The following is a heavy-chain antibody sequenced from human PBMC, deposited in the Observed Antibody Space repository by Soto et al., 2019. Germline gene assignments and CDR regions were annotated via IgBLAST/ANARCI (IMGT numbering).Heavy chain of an antibody. CDR1: GGDISSYY. D-gene: IGHD2-2*01. V-gene: IGHV4-59*12. CDR2: IYYSGST. J-gene: IGHJ3*02. CDR3: AREFQYCISTSCYLDAFDI. Sequence: SETLSLTCTVSGGDISSYYWSWIRQPPGKGLEYIGYIYYSGSTNYNPSLKSRVTISVDTSKNQFSLKLSSVTAADTAVYYCAREFQYCISTSCYLDAFDIWGQGTMVTVSS.